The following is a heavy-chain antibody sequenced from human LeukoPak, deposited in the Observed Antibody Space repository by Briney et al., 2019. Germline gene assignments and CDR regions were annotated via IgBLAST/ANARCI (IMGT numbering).Heavy chain of an antibody. D-gene: IGHD1-26*01. V-gene: IGHV3-30*02. CDR2: IRYDGSNK. Sequence: GGSLRLSCAASGFTFSSYGMHWVRQAPGKGLEWVAFIRYDGSNKYCADSVKGRFTISRDNSKNTLYLQMNSLRAGDTAVYYCAKPTRGVGAIDYWGQGTLVTVSS. CDR3: AKPTRGVGAIDY. CDR1: GFTFSSYG. J-gene: IGHJ4*02.